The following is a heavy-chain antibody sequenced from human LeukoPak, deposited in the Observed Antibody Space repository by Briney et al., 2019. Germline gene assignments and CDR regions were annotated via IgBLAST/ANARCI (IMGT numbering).Heavy chain of an antibody. V-gene: IGHV3-30*03. D-gene: IGHD4/OR15-4a*01. Sequence: PGGSLGLSCAASGFTFSSYGMHWVRQAPGKGLEWVTVISYDGSNKYYAYSVKGRFPISRDNSKTTLYMQMSSLRVEDTAVYYCARSNGGMDVWGQGTTVTVSS. J-gene: IGHJ6*02. CDR2: ISYDGSNK. CDR1: GFTFSSYG. CDR3: ARSNGGMDV.